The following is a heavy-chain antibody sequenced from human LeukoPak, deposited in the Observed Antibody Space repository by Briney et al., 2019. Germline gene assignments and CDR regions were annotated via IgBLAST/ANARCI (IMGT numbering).Heavy chain of an antibody. D-gene: IGHD2-21*02. CDR2: ISSSSSYI. CDR3: ARDVTFPDAFDI. CDR1: GFTFSSYS. Sequence: GGSLRLSCAASGFTFSSYSMNWVRQAPGKGLELVSSISSSSSYIYYADSVKGRFTISRDNAKNSLYLQMNSLRAEDTAVYYCARDVTFPDAFDIWGQGTMVTVSS. J-gene: IGHJ3*02. V-gene: IGHV3-21*01.